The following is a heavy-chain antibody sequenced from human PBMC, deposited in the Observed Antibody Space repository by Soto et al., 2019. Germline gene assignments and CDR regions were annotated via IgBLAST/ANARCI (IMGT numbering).Heavy chain of an antibody. CDR3: ARREYDSVTGYSLDY. V-gene: IGHV3-74*01. D-gene: IGHD3-9*01. CDR1: GFTFSTYW. J-gene: IGHJ4*02. CDR2: INSDGIST. Sequence: EVQLMESGGGLVQTGGSLSLACTASGFTFSTYWMHWVRQAPGKGLVWVAHINSDGISTIYADSVKGRFTISRDNAKNTQNLQMNSLRVEDTAVYFCARREYDSVTGYSLDYWGQGTLVTVSS.